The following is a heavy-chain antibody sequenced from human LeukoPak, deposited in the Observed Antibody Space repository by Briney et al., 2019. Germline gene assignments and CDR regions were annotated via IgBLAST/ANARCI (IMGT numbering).Heavy chain of an antibody. CDR1: GGTFSSYA. Sequence: ASVKVSCKASGGTFSSYAISWVRQAPGQGLEWMGGIIPIFGTANYAQKFQGRVTITTDESTSTAYMELSSLRSEDTAVYYCARVSNGGVVVPAAIQGGYYYYYYYMDVWGKGTTVTVSS. CDR3: ARVSNGGVVVPAAIQGGYYYYYYYMDV. J-gene: IGHJ6*03. CDR2: IIPIFGTA. V-gene: IGHV1-69*05. D-gene: IGHD2-2*02.